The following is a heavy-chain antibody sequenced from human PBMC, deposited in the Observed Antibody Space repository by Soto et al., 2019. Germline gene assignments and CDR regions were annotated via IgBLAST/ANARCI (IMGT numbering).Heavy chain of an antibody. CDR1: GYSFTNYG. J-gene: IGHJ3*02. D-gene: IGHD3-10*01. V-gene: IGHV1-3*01. CDR2: INGGNGNT. Sequence: QVQFVQSGAEVKKHGASVKVSCKASGYSFTNYGIHWVRQAPGQRLEWMGWINGGNGNTKYSQKFQGRVTITRDTSASTAYMELSSLRSEDTAVYYCARDPWGGAVDAFDIWGQGTMVSVSS. CDR3: ARDPWGGAVDAFDI.